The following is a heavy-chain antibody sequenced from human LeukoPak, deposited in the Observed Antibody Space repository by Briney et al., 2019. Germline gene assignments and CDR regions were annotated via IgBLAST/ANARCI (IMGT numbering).Heavy chain of an antibody. Sequence: SETLSLTCTVSGGSISSYYWSWIRQPAGKGLEWIGRIYTSGSTNYNPSLKSRVTMSVDTSKSQFSLTLSSVTAADTAVYYCARDWGLGYCSSTSCPREAFDIWGQGTMVTVSS. J-gene: IGHJ3*02. CDR2: IYTSGST. CDR1: GGSISSYY. V-gene: IGHV4-4*07. D-gene: IGHD2-2*01. CDR3: ARDWGLGYCSSTSCPREAFDI.